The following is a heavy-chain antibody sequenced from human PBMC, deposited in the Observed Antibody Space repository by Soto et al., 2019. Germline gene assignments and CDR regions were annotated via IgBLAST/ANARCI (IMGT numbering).Heavy chain of an antibody. D-gene: IGHD3-3*01. CDR2: IYYSGST. CDR1: GGSISSSSYY. V-gene: IGHV4-39*01. Sequence: QLLESGPGLVKPSETLSLTCTVSGGSISSSSYYWGWIRQPPGKGLEWIGSIYYSGSTYYNPSLKSRVTISVDTSKNQFSLKLSSVTAADTAVYYCARLQELRFLEWWYYFDYWGQGTLVTVSS. CDR3: ARLQELRFLEWWYYFDY. J-gene: IGHJ4*02.